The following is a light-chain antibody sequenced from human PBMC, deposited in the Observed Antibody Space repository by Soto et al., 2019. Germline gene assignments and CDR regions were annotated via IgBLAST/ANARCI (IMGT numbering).Light chain of an antibody. CDR3: VAWDASLSVVV. CDR2: RNN. Sequence: QSVLTQPPSASGTPGQRVTISCSGTTSNLEDNHVYWYRRLPGTAPRLLLYRNNQRPSGVPDRFSGSKSGTSASLAISGLRSEDEADYFCVAWDASLSVVVFGGGTKLTVL. V-gene: IGLV1-47*01. J-gene: IGLJ2*01. CDR1: TSNLEDNH.